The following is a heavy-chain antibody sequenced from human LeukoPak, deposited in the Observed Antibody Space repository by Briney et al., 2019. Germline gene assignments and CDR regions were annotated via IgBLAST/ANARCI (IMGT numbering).Heavy chain of an antibody. CDR3: ARETYSSGWYVDY. CDR1: GFTFSSYW. CDR2: IKQDGSEK. D-gene: IGHD6-19*01. Sequence: GGSLRLSCAASGFTFSSYWMSWVRQTPGKGLEWVANIKQDGSEKYYVDSVKGRFTISRDNAKNSLYLQMNSLRAEDTAVYYCARETYSSGWYVDYWGQETLVTVSS. V-gene: IGHV3-7*01. J-gene: IGHJ4*02.